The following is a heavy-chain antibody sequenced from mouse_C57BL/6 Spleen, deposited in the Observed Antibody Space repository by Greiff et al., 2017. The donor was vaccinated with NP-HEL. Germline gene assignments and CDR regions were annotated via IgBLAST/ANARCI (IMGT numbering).Heavy chain of an antibody. V-gene: IGHV1-42*01. Sequence: VQLQQSGPELVKPGASVKISCKASGYSFTGYYMNWVKQSPEKSLEWIGEINPSTGGTTYNQKFKAKATLTVDKSSSTAYMQLKSLTSEDSAVYYCAKDSNYGGYFDGWGTGTTVTVSS. D-gene: IGHD2-5*01. CDR1: GYSFTGYY. CDR3: AKDSNYGGYFDG. CDR2: INPSTGGT. J-gene: IGHJ1*03.